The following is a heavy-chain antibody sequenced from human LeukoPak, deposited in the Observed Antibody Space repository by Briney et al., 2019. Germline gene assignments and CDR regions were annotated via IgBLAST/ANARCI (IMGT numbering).Heavy chain of an antibody. CDR1: GYTFSGYY. J-gene: IGHJ4*02. Sequence: ASVKASCKASGYTFSGYYLNWVRQAPGQGLEWMGWINANSGETNYAQKFQGRVTMTRDTSISTAYMELSRLNSDDTAVYYCATGVDMICFALQSWGRGTLVRVSS. D-gene: IGHD2-21*01. V-gene: IGHV1-2*02. CDR2: INANSGET. CDR3: ATGVDMICFALQS.